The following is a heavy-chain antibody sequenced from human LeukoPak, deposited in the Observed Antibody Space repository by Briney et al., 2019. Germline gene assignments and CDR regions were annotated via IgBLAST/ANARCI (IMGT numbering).Heavy chain of an antibody. Sequence: GGSLRLSCAASGFTFSTYAMHWVRQAPGKGLEWVAVISYDVSKTYYADSVKGRFTISRDNSKNALYLQMNSLRAEDTAVYYCARDFSRGSYKGRDYYMDVWGKGTTVTVSS. CDR3: ARDFSRGSYKGRDYYMDV. V-gene: IGHV3-30*04. CDR1: GFTFSTYA. J-gene: IGHJ6*03. CDR2: ISYDVSKT. D-gene: IGHD1-26*01.